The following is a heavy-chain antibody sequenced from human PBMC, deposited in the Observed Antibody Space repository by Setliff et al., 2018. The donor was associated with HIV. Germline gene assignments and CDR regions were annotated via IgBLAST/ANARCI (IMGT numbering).Heavy chain of an antibody. V-gene: IGHV4-39*01. CDR3: ARLSGGMVPNY. CDR2: IYHTGIT. CDR1: GGSITRTPYY. D-gene: IGHD3-10*01. Sequence: LSLTCTVSGGSITRTPYYWGWIRQPPGKGLEWIGSIYHTGITYDNPSLKSRVTISVDTSKNQISLRLSSVTAADTAVYYCARLSGGMVPNYWGQGTQVTVSS. J-gene: IGHJ4*02.